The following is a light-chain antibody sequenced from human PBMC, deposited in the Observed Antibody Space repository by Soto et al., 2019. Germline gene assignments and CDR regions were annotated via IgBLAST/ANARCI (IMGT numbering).Light chain of an antibody. V-gene: IGLV2-8*01. J-gene: IGLJ1*01. CDR3: SSYAGSNNV. Sequence: LTQPPSASGSPGQSVTISCTGTSIDVGGYNYVSWYQQHPGKAPKLMIYEVSKRPSGVPDRFSGSKSSNTASLTVSGLQAEDEADYYCSSYAGSNNVFGTGTKVTVL. CDR2: EVS. CDR1: SIDVGGYNY.